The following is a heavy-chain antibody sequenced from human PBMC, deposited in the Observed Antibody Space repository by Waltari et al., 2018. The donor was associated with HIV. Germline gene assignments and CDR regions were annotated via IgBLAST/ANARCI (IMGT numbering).Heavy chain of an antibody. CDR1: GYTFTGYH. J-gene: IGHJ6*02. Sequence: QVQLIQSGAEVRDPGASVKVSCKASGYTFTGYHLHWVRQAPGQGLEWMGRTNPKHGGTNYAQKFQARVTMTRDISIGTAYMELTSLRPNDTAVYYCARVTTVTGDSYFYYGMDVWGQGTTVVVSS. CDR3: ARVTTVTGDSYFYYGMDV. V-gene: IGHV1-2*06. D-gene: IGHD4-17*01. CDR2: TNPKHGGT.